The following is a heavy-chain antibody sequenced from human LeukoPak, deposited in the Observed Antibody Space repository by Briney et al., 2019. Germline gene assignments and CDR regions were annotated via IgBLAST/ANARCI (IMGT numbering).Heavy chain of an antibody. CDR3: ATFQGIPGG. Sequence: PGGSLRLSCAASGFSFSTSWMYWVRQAPGKGLVWVSRMNSDGSSITYADSVKGRFTISRDNAMNTRYLQMNSLRAQDTAVYYCATFQGIPGGWGQGTLVTVSS. J-gene: IGHJ4*02. CDR2: MNSDGSSI. D-gene: IGHD6-13*01. CDR1: GFSFSTSW. V-gene: IGHV3-74*03.